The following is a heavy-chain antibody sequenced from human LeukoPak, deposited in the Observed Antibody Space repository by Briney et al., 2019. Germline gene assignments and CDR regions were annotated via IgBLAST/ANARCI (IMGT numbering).Heavy chain of an antibody. J-gene: IGHJ4*02. CDR1: GFTFTNYY. CDR2: INPTGSST. V-gene: IGHV1-46*01. CDR3: AREESGGYFDY. D-gene: IGHD2-8*02. Sequence: ASAKVSCKASGFTFTNYYMHWVRQAPGQGLEWMGLINPTGSSTNYAQKFRCRVTMTRDTSTTTVYMELSSLRSEDTAVYYCAREESGGYFDYWGQGTLVTVSS.